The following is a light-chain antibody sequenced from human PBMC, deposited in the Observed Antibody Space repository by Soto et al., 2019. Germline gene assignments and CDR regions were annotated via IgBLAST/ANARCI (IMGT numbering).Light chain of an antibody. CDR3: CSYAGSYTFYV. J-gene: IGLJ1*01. CDR2: DVS. Sequence: QSALTQPRSVSGAPGQSVTISCTGSRRYVGGYNYVSWYQQHPGKDLKLILYDVSKRPSGVPDRLSGSKSGNTASMTISGLQAEDAADYHCCSYAGSYTFYVFGTGTKVTVL. CDR1: RRYVGGYNY. V-gene: IGLV2-11*01.